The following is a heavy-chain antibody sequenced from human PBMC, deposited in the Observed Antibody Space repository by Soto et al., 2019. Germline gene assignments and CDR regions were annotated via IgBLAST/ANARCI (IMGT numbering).Heavy chain of an antibody. V-gene: IGHV1-8*01. D-gene: IGHD5-12*01. J-gene: IGHJ4*02. CDR3: AKTGYSGYDSALAFDY. CDR1: GYTFTSYD. Sequence: VKVSCKASGYTFTSYDINWVRQATGQGLEWMGWMNPNSGNTGYAQKFQGRVTISVDTSKNQFSLKLSSVTAADTAVYYCAKTGYSGYDSALAFDYWGQGTLVTVSS. CDR2: MNPNSGNT.